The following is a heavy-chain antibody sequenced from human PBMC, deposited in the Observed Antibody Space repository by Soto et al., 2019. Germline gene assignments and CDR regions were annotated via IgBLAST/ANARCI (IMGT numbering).Heavy chain of an antibody. D-gene: IGHD2-2*01. CDR3: ARRRTVNIVVVPAAYDY. CDR2: INHSGST. J-gene: IGHJ4*02. Sequence: QVQLQQWGAGLLKPSETLSLTCAVYGGSFSGYYWSWIRQPPGKGLEWIGEINHSGSTNYNPSLKSRVNISVDTSKNQFSLKLSSVTAADTAVYYCARRRTVNIVVVPAAYDYWGQGTLVTVSS. CDR1: GGSFSGYY. V-gene: IGHV4-34*01.